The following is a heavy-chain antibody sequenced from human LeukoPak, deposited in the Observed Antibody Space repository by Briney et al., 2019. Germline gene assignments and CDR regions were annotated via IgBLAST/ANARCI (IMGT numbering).Heavy chain of an antibody. V-gene: IGHV4-31*03. CDR1: GGSISSGGYY. CDR2: IYYSGST. D-gene: IGHD6-25*01. Sequence: PSETLSLTCNVSGGSISSGGYYWSWIRQHPGKGLEWIGYIYYSGSTYYNPSLKSRVTISVDTSKNQFSLKLSSVTAADTAVYYCARGGAANYYYYYGMDVWGQGTTATVSS. CDR3: ARGGAANYYYYYGMDV. J-gene: IGHJ6*02.